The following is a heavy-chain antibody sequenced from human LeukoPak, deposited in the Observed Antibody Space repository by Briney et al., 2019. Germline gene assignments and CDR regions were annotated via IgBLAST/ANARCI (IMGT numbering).Heavy chain of an antibody. J-gene: IGHJ4*02. Sequence: GASVKVSCKASGYTFTDYYMHWVRQAPGQGLEILGWFHPKSGVTNYAQKFQGRVTMTRDTSISTAYLELSSLTTDDTAIYYCARPHTGVAGTVDSWGQGTLVTVSS. V-gene: IGHV1-2*02. CDR1: GYTFTDYY. CDR2: FHPKSGVT. CDR3: ARPHTGVAGTVDS. D-gene: IGHD6-19*01.